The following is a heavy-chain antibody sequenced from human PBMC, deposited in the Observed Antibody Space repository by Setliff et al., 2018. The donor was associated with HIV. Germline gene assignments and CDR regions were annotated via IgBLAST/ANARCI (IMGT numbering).Heavy chain of an antibody. D-gene: IGHD2-2*01. CDR1: GYTFTSYG. CDR2: ISAYNGNT. J-gene: IGHJ6*03. CDR3: ARGPKDCTSTSCRYYYYYDYMDV. V-gene: IGHV1-18*01. Sequence: ASMKVSCKASGYTFTSYGISCVRQAPGQGLEWMGWISAYNGNTNYAQKLQGRVTMTTDTSPSTAYMELRSLRSDDTAVYYCARGPKDCTSTSCRYYYYYDYMDVWGKGTPVTVSS.